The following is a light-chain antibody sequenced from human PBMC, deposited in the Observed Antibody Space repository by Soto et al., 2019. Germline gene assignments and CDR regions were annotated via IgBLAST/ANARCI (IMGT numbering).Light chain of an antibody. J-gene: IGLJ2*01. CDR3: SSYASSSTIL. CDR1: SRDVGGYNY. CDR2: EVS. V-gene: IGLV2-14*01. Sequence: QSALTQPASVSGSPGQSITISCTGTSRDVGGYNYVSWHQQHPGKAPKVMIYEVSNRPSGVSNRFSGSKSGNTASLTISGLRAEDDADYYCSSYASSSTILFGGGTKVTVL.